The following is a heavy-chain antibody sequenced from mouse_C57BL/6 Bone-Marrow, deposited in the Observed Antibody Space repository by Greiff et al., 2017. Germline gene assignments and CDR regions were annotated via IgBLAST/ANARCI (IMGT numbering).Heavy chain of an antibody. CDR2: IDPANGNT. Sequence: EVQLQQSVAELVRPGASVKLSCTASGFNFKNTYMNWVKQRPEQGLEWIGGIDPANGNTKYAAKFKGKATITADTSSNTAYLQLSRLTSEDTSIYYCANLLHPSFDVWGTGTTVTVSS. D-gene: IGHD1-1*01. J-gene: IGHJ1*03. CDR1: GFNFKNTY. CDR3: ANLLHPSFDV. V-gene: IGHV14-3*01.